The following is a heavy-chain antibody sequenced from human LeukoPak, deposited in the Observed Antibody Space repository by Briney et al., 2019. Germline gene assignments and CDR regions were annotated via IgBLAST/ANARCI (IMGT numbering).Heavy chain of an antibody. CDR1: GFTFISYA. J-gene: IGHJ4*02. V-gene: IGHV3-30*04. CDR3: VRVMNYYDSSGHGNYFDY. CDR2: ISFHGTDT. D-gene: IGHD3-22*01. Sequence: GTSLRLSCAASGFTFISYAIHWVRQAPGKGLEWVAVISFHGTDTFYADSVKGRFTISRDNTKNSLYLQMNSLRAEDTALYYCVRVMNYYDSSGHGNYFDYWGQGTLVTVSS.